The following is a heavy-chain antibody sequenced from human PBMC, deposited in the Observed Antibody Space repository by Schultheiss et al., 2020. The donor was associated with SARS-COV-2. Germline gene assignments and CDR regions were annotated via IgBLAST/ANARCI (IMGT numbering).Heavy chain of an antibody. Sequence: ASVKVSCKASGYTFTGYYMHWVRQAPGQGLEWMGRINPNSGGTNYAQKFQGRVTLTRDTSTSTAYMELSSLKSDDTAVYYCAKEDYYHGFDVWGQGTTVTVSS. CDR1: GYTFTGYY. D-gene: IGHD3-10*01. V-gene: IGHV1-2*06. CDR2: INPNSGGT. CDR3: AKEDYYHGFDV. J-gene: IGHJ6*02.